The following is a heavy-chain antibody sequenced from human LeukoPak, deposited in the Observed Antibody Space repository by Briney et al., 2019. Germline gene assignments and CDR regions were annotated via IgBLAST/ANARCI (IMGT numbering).Heavy chain of an antibody. Sequence: GASVKVSCKASGLTFTSSAMQWVRQARGQRLEWIGWIVVGSGNTNYAQKFQERVTITRDMSTSTAYMELSSLRSEDTAVYYCAGYASSGRRDSFDIWGQGTMVTVSS. CDR1: GLTFTSSA. V-gene: IGHV1-58*02. J-gene: IGHJ3*02. CDR2: IVVGSGNT. CDR3: AGYASSGRRDSFDI. D-gene: IGHD3-22*01.